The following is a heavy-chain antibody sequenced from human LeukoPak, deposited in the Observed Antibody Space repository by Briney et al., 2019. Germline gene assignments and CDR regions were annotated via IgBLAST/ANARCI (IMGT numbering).Heavy chain of an antibody. CDR1: GGSFRGDYY. V-gene: IGHV4-34*01. Sequence: SETLSLTCTVSGGSFRGDYYWAWIRQPPGKGLEWIGEINRSGSTNYNPSLKSRVTISVDTSKNQFSLKLSSVTAADTAVYYCARRGYYYDAFDIWGQGTMVTVSS. CDR3: ARRGYYYDAFDI. CDR2: INRSGST. D-gene: IGHD3-10*01. J-gene: IGHJ3*02.